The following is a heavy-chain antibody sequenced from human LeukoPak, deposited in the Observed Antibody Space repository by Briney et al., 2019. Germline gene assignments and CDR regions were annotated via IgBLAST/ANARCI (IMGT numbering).Heavy chain of an antibody. CDR1: GFSLHTSGVG. Sequence: SGPTLMNPPQTLTLTCTFSGFSLHTSGVGVGWIRQPPGKALEWLALIYWDDDKRYSPSLKTRLTITKDTSKTQVVLTMTNMDPVDTATYYCAHSRRWLHNPLMGDFDYWGQGTLVTVSS. D-gene: IGHD5-24*01. J-gene: IGHJ4*02. V-gene: IGHV2-5*02. CDR2: IYWDDDK. CDR3: AHSRRWLHNPLMGDFDY.